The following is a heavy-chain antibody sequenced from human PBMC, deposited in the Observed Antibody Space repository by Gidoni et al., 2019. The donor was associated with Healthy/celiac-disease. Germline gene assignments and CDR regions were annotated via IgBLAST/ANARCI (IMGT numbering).Heavy chain of an antibody. J-gene: IGHJ4*02. Sequence: EVQLVESGGGLVKPGGSLRLSCAASGFTFSSYSMNWVRQAPGKGLEWVSSISSSSSYIYYADSVKGRFTISRDNAKNSLYLQMNSLRAEDTAVYYCARATIFGVVIRGRNYYFDYWGQGTLVTVSS. CDR2: ISSSSSYI. V-gene: IGHV3-21*01. D-gene: IGHD3-3*01. CDR3: ARATIFGVVIRGRNYYFDY. CDR1: GFTFSSYS.